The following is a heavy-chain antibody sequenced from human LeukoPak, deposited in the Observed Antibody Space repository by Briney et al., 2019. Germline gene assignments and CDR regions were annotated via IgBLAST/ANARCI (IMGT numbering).Heavy chain of an antibody. D-gene: IGHD2-2*01. CDR3: AVVVVPAADSVAFDI. CDR1: GDSVSSGSDY. CDR2: IYYSGST. J-gene: IGHJ3*02. Sequence: SETLSLTCTVSGDSVSSGSDYWSWIRQPPRKGLEWIGYIYYSGSTKYNPSLKSRVTISVDTSKNQFSLKLSSVTAADTAVYYCAVVVVPAADSVAFDIWGQGTMVTVSS. V-gene: IGHV4-61*01.